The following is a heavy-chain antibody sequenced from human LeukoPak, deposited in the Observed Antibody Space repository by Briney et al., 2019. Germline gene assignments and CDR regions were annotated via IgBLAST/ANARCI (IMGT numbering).Heavy chain of an antibody. CDR2: IYYSGST. Sequence: RPSETLSLTCTVSGGSVSSGSYYWGWIRQPPGKGLEWIGYIYYSGSTNYNPSLKSRVTISVDTSKNQFSLKLSSVTAADTAVYYCASSVVLGAFDIWGQGTMVTVSS. CDR1: GGSVSSGSYY. J-gene: IGHJ3*02. D-gene: IGHD4/OR15-4a*01. CDR3: ASSVVLGAFDI. V-gene: IGHV4-61*01.